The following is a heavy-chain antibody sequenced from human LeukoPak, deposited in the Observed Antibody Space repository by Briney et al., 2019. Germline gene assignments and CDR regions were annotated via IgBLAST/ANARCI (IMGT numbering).Heavy chain of an antibody. J-gene: IGHJ4*02. V-gene: IGHV4-34*01. Sequence: PSETLSLTCAVYGGSFSGYYWSWIRQPPGKGLEWIGEINHSGSTNYNPSLKSRVTISVDTSKNQFSLKLSSVTAADTAVYYCARDYDILTGPAGLDYWGQGTLVTVSS. CDR2: INHSGST. D-gene: IGHD3-9*01. CDR3: ARDYDILTGPAGLDY. CDR1: GGSFSGYY.